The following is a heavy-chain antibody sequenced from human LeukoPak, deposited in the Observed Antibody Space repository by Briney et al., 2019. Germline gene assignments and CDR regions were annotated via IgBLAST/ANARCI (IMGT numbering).Heavy chain of an antibody. D-gene: IGHD2-2*02. V-gene: IGHV4-4*07. Sequence: SETLSLTCAVSGGSISSYYWSWIRQPAGKGLEWIGRIYTSGSTNYNPSLKSRVTMSVDTSKNQFSLKLSSVTAADTAVYYCARDQVDIVVVPAAIGGAFDIWGQGTMVTVSS. CDR2: IYTSGST. J-gene: IGHJ3*02. CDR1: GGSISSYY. CDR3: ARDQVDIVVVPAAIGGAFDI.